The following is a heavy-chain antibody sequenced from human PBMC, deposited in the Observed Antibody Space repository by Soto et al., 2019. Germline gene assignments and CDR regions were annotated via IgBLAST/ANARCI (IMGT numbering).Heavy chain of an antibody. V-gene: IGHV4-39*01. CDR3: ARRLAADLVYNWFDP. CDR1: GGSISSSSYY. CDR2: IYYSGST. Sequence: SETLSLTCTVSGGSISSSSYYWGWIRQPPGKGLEWIGSIYYSGSTYYNPSLKSRVTISVDTSKNQFSLKLSSETAADTAVYYCARRLAADLVYNWFDPWGQGTLVTVSS. D-gene: IGHD6-13*01. J-gene: IGHJ5*02.